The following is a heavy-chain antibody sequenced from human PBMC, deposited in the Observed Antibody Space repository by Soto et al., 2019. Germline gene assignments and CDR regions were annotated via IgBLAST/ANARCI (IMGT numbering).Heavy chain of an antibody. CDR3: ARPQEEQQLVRGGWFDP. Sequence: ASETLSLTCTVSGGSISSSSYYWGWIRQPPGKGLEWIGSIYYSGSTYYNPSLKSRVTISVDTSKNQFSLKLSSVTAADTAVYYCARPQEEQQLVRGGWFDPWGQGTLVTVSS. V-gene: IGHV4-39*01. CDR2: IYYSGST. CDR1: GGSISSSSYY. D-gene: IGHD6-13*01. J-gene: IGHJ5*02.